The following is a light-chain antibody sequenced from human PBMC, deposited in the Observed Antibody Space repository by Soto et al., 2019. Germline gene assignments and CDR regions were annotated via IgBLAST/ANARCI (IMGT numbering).Light chain of an antibody. Sequence: QSALTQPPSASGSPGQSVTISCTGTSSDVGGYDYVSWWQQHPGKAPKVMIFEVSKRPSGVPDRFSGSKSANTASLTVSGLQAEDEADYYCTSYAGANTWVFGGGTKLTVL. CDR1: SSDVGGYDY. V-gene: IGLV2-8*01. J-gene: IGLJ2*01. CDR3: TSYAGANTWV. CDR2: EVS.